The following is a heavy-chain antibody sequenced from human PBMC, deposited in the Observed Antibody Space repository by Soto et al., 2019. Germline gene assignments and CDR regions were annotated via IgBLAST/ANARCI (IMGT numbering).Heavy chain of an antibody. J-gene: IGHJ3*02. CDR3: AKDVVLRRTDAFDI. D-gene: IGHD3-16*01. Sequence: GGSLRLSCAASGFTVSSNYMSWVRQAPGKGLEWVSVIYSGGSPYYAESFNGRFTIARDNSKNTLYLQMNSLRAEDTAVYYCAKDVVLRRTDAFDIWGQGTMVTVSS. V-gene: IGHV3-66*02. CDR2: IYSGGSP. CDR1: GFTVSSNY.